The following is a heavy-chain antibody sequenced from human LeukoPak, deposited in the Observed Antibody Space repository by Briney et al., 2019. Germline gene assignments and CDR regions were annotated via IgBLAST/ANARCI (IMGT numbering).Heavy chain of an antibody. Sequence: KSGGSLRLSCAASGFTVSSNYMSWIRQPPGKGLEWIGEINHSGSTNYNPSLKSRVTISVDTSKNQFSLKLSSVTAADTAVYYCARGRFGVDTAMVTKLSPLWFFDYWGQGTLVTVSS. CDR2: INHSGST. J-gene: IGHJ4*02. D-gene: IGHD5-18*01. CDR1: GFTVSSNY. V-gene: IGHV4-34*01. CDR3: ARGRFGVDTAMVTKLSPLWFFDY.